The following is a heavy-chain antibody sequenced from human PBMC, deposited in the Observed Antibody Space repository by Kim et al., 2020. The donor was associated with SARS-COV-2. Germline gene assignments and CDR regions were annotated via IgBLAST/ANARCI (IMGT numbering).Heavy chain of an antibody. D-gene: IGHD6-13*01. V-gene: IGHV3-33*06. J-gene: IGHJ6*01. CDR1: GFTFTSHC. Sequence: GGSLRLSCAASGFTFTSHCMHWVRQAPGKGLEWVAVIWYDGSKKYYADWVKVRCTITRDNFKTTQSLQMNRLRAEDTAMYYCAKDWGVRDSYSRSWMDV. CDR2: IWYDGSKK. CDR3: AKDWGVRDSYSRSWMDV.